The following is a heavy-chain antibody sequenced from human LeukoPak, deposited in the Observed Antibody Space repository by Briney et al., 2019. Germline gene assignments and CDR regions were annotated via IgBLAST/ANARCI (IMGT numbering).Heavy chain of an antibody. Sequence: GGSLRLSCAASGFTLSGYGMHWVRQAPGKGLEWVAVISYDGTNKYNADSVKGRFTVSRDNSKNTLYVQMNSLRAEDTAVYYCAKGHYYGSGSLDYWGQGTLVTVSS. CDR1: GFTLSGYG. CDR2: ISYDGTNK. J-gene: IGHJ4*02. V-gene: IGHV3-30*18. CDR3: AKGHYYGSGSLDY. D-gene: IGHD3-10*01.